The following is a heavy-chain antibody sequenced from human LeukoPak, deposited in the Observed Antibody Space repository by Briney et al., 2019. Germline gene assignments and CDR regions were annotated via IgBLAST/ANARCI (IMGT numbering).Heavy chain of an antibody. Sequence: PSETLSLTXTVSGGSISSSSYYWGWIRQPPGTGLEWIGSIYHSGNTYYNPSLKSRVTISVDTSKNQFSLKLSSVTAADTALYYCVTHKDYYYYYIDVWGKGTTVTVSS. CDR2: IYHSGNT. CDR3: VTHKDYYYYYIDV. J-gene: IGHJ6*03. CDR1: GGSISSSSYY. V-gene: IGHV4-39*01.